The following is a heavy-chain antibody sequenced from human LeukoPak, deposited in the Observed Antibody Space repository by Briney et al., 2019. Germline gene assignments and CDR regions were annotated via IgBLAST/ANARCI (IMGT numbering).Heavy chain of an antibody. CDR1: GFTFSSYW. V-gene: IGHV3-7*01. CDR2: IKQDGSEK. J-gene: IGHJ4*02. Sequence: GGSLRLSCAASGFTFSSYWMSWVRQAPGKGLEWVANIKQDGSEKYYVDSVKGRFTISRDNAKNSLYLQMNSLRAEDTAVYYCAREPACSSTSCHYFDYWGQGTLVTVSS. CDR3: AREPACSSTSCHYFDY. D-gene: IGHD2-2*01.